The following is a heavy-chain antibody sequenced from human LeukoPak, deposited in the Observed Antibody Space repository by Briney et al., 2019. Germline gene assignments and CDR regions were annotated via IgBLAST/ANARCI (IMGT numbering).Heavy chain of an antibody. D-gene: IGHD5-12*01. Sequence: PGGSLRLFCAASGFTFSDYYMSWIRQAPGKGLEWLSYTSISVGTIYYADSLKDRFTTSRDTATTSLFLQGSGLRGEDTAVYYCARGGAYDRAFNQWGQGTLVTVSS. CDR3: ARGGAYDRAFNQ. CDR2: TSISVGTI. CDR1: GFTFSDYY. J-gene: IGHJ4*02. V-gene: IGHV3-11*01.